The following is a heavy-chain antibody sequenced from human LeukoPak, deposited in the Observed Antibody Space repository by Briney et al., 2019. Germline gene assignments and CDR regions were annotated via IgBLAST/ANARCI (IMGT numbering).Heavy chain of an antibody. D-gene: IGHD5-12*01. CDR2: MNPNTGNT. Sequence: GASVKVSCKASGYTFTNYDISWVRQATGQGLEWMGWMNPNTGNTVYAQNFHDRVTLTRNTSINTAYMELSSLRFEDTAVYYCARGLARTSMATRGGVRFDYWGQGTLVTVSS. CDR3: ARGLARTSMATRGGVRFDY. V-gene: IGHV1-8*01. CDR1: GYTFTNYD. J-gene: IGHJ4*02.